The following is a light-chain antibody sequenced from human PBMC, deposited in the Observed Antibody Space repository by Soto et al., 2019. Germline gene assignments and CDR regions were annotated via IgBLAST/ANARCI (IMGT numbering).Light chain of an antibody. J-gene: IGLJ1*01. CDR3: CSYVGARTHV. Sequence: QSVLTQPASVSGSPGQSITISCSGSISDVGSSGPVPWYQHHPGQVPKLIIYEGSRRPSGVSSRFSGSKTGNTASLTITGLQAEDEANYYCCSYVGARTHVFGTGTKVTVL. V-gene: IGLV2-23*01. CDR1: ISDVGSSGP. CDR2: EGS.